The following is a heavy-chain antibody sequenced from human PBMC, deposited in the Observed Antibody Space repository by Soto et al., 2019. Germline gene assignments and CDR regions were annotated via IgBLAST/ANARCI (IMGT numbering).Heavy chain of an antibody. J-gene: IGHJ4*02. V-gene: IGHV4-39*01. CDR3: ARRFFVILNGYRYYFDY. Sequence: SETLSLTCTVSGGSISSSSYYWGWIRQPPGKGLEWIGSIYYSGSTYYNPSLKSRVTISVDTSKNQFSLKLSSVTAADTAVYYCARRFFVILNGYRYYFDYWGQGTLVTVSS. CDR2: IYYSGST. D-gene: IGHD3-9*01. CDR1: GGSISSSSYY.